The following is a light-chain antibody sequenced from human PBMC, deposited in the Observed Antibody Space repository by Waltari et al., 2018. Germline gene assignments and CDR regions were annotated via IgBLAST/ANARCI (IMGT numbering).Light chain of an antibody. J-gene: IGKJ2*01. CDR2: AAS. CDR1: QSISSY. CDR3: QQSYSTPYT. Sequence: DIQLTQSPSSLSASVGDRVTITCRASQSISSYLNWDQQKPGKAPKLRIYAASSLQSGVPSRFSGSGSGTDFTLTSSSLQPEDFATYYCQQSYSTPYTFGQGTKLEIK. V-gene: IGKV1-39*01.